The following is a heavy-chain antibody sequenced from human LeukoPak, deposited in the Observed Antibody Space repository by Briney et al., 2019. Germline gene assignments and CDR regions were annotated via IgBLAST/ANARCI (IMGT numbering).Heavy chain of an antibody. CDR3: AKGWRVAARTDP. D-gene: IGHD6-6*01. V-gene: IGHV3-23*01. CDR2: ISGSGGST. Sequence: LSGGSLRLSCAASGFTFSSYAMSWVRQAPGKGLEWVSAISGSGGSTYYADSVKGRFTISRDNSKNTLYLQMNSLRAEDTAVYYCAKGWRVAARTDPWGQGTLVTVSS. J-gene: IGHJ5*02. CDR1: GFTFSSYA.